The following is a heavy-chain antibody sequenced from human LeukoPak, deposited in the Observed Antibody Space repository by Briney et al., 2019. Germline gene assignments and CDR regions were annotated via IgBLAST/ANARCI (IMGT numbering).Heavy chain of an antibody. CDR3: AREAGYSYGYDDHYYFDY. D-gene: IGHD5-18*01. CDR2: IYTSGST. CDR1: GGSISSYY. J-gene: IGHJ4*02. V-gene: IGHV4-4*07. Sequence: PSETLSLTCTVSGGSISSYYWSWIRQPAGKGLEWIGRIYTSGSTNYNPSLKSRVTMSVDTSKNQFSLKLSSVTAADTAVYYCAREAGYSYGYDDHYYFDYWGQGTLVTVSS.